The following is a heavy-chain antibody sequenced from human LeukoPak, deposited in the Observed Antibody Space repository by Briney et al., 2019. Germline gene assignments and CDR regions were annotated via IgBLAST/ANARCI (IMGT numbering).Heavy chain of an antibody. D-gene: IGHD6-19*01. Sequence: GGCLRLSCAASGFNFSAYWMHWVRQVPGKGLVWVSRINRDGSTTSYADSVKGRFTISRDNAKNTLYLQMSSLRAEDTAVYYCARDSAVADYWGQGSLVTVSS. CDR1: GFNFSAYW. CDR3: ARDSAVADY. J-gene: IGHJ4*02. CDR2: INRDGSTT. V-gene: IGHV3-74*01.